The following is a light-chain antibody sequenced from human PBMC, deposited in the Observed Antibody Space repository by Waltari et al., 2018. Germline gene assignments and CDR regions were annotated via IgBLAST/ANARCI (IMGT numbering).Light chain of an antibody. CDR1: SSNIGAGFD. V-gene: IGLV1-40*01. Sequence: QSVLTQPPSLSGAPGQRVTISCAGNSSNIGAGFDVHWYQQFPGSAPRLLISVNTNRPSGLPDRFSASKSGTSASLAVSGRQAQDEADYYCQSYDISLSAYVFGGGTKLTVL. CDR2: VNT. J-gene: IGLJ3*02. CDR3: QSYDISLSAYV.